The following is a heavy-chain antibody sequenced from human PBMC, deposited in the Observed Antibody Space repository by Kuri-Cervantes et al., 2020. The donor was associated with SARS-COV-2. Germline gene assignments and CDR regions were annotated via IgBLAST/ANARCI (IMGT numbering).Heavy chain of an antibody. CDR2: ISYDGSNK. Sequence: GGSLRLSCAASGFTFSSYGMHWVRQAPGKGLEWVAVISYDGSNKYYADSVKGRFTISRDNAKNTLYLQMSSLRAEDTAVYYCARSIAVAGPIDYWGQGTLVTVSS. CDR1: GFTFSSYG. V-gene: IGHV3-30*03. D-gene: IGHD6-19*01. J-gene: IGHJ4*02. CDR3: ARSIAVAGPIDY.